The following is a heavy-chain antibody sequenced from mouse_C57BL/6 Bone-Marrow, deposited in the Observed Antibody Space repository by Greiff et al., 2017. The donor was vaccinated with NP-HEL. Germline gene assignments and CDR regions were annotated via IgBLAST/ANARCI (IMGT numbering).Heavy chain of an antibody. Sequence: EVQLQQSGTVLARPGASVKMSCKTSGYTFTSYWMHWVKQRPGQGLEWIGAIYPGNSDTSYNQRFKGKAKLTAVTSASTAYMELSSLTNEDSAVYYCTRDSTYYSNFYAMDYWGQGTSVTVSS. V-gene: IGHV1-5*01. J-gene: IGHJ4*01. CDR1: GYTFTSYW. CDR3: TRDSTYYSNFYAMDY. CDR2: IYPGNSDT. D-gene: IGHD2-5*01.